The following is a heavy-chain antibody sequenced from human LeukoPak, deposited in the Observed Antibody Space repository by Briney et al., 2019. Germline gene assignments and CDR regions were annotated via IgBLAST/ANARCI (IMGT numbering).Heavy chain of an antibody. CDR1: GGSISSYY. CDR2: IYYSGST. V-gene: IGHV4-59*01. CDR3: ARDRYYYGSGSYSIDWYFDL. D-gene: IGHD3-10*01. J-gene: IGHJ2*01. Sequence: SETLSLTCTVSGGSISSYYWSWIRQPPGKGLEWIGYIYYSGSTNYNPSLKSRVTISVDTSKNQFSLKLSSVTAADTAVYYCARDRYYYGSGSYSIDWYFDLWGRGTLVTVSS.